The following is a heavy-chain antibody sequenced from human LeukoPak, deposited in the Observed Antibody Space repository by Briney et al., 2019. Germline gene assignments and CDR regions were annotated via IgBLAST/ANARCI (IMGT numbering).Heavy chain of an antibody. Sequence: PGGSLRLSCAASGFTFSSYGMHWVRQAPGKGLEWVAVIWYGGSNKYYADSVKGRFTISRDNSKNTLYLQMNSLRAEDTAVYYCARDPAYDYVWGSYRPNYYFDYWGQGTLVTVSS. V-gene: IGHV3-30*19. CDR1: GFTFSSYG. J-gene: IGHJ4*02. CDR2: IWYGGSNK. D-gene: IGHD3-16*02. CDR3: ARDPAYDYVWGSYRPNYYFDY.